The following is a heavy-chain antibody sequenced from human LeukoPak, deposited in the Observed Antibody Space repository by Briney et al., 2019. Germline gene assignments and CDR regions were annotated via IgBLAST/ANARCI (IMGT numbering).Heavy chain of an antibody. CDR2: IYYSGST. CDR3: ARSSGKWSGDYYYHYMDV. J-gene: IGHJ6*03. CDR1: GGSISSSSYY. V-gene: IGHV4-39*07. Sequence: SETLSLTCTVSGGSISSSSYYWGWIRQPPGTGLEWIGSIYYSGSTTYNPSLKSRVTISVDTSKNQFSLKLSSVTAADTAVYYCARSSGKWSGDYYYHYMDVWGRGTTVTISS. D-gene: IGHD3-3*01.